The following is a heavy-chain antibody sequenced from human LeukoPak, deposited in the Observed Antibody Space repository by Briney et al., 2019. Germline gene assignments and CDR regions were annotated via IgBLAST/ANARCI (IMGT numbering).Heavy chain of an antibody. J-gene: IGHJ5*02. V-gene: IGHV7-4-1*02. CDR1: GYTFTSHD. D-gene: IGHD3-9*01. CDR2: INTNTGNP. CDR3: AREISYDILTGYWFDP. Sequence: GASVKVSCKASGYTFTSHDIHWVRQAPGQRLEWMGWINTNTGNPTYAQGFTGRFVFSLDTSVSTAYLQISSLKAEDTAVYYCAREISYDILTGYWFDPWGQGTLVTVSS.